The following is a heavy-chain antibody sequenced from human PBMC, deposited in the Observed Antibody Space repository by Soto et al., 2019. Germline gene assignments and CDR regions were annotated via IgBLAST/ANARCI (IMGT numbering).Heavy chain of an antibody. V-gene: IGHV3-33*01. CDR2: IWYDGSNK. D-gene: IGHD3-22*01. CDR3: AREGDYYDSSGLPPGAFDI. CDR1: GFTFSSYG. Sequence: GGSLRLSCAASGFTFSSYGMHWVRQAPGKGLEWVAVIWYDGSNKYYADSVKGRFTISRDNSKNTLYLQMNSLRAEDTAVYYCAREGDYYDSSGLPPGAFDIWGQGTMVTVSS. J-gene: IGHJ3*02.